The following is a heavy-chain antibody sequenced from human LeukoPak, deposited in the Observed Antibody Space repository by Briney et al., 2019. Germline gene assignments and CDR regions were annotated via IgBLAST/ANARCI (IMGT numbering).Heavy chain of an antibody. CDR3: ARGPRRNYDFWSGYWSSDYYYGMDV. CDR1: GFTFSSYD. Sequence: GGSLRLSCAASGFTFSSYDMHWVRHATGKGLGWVSAIGTAGDTYYPGSVKGRFTISRENSKNSLYLQMNSLRAGDTAVYYCARGPRRNYDFWSGYWSSDYYYGMDVWGQGTTVTVSS. J-gene: IGHJ6*02. CDR2: IGTAGDT. V-gene: IGHV3-13*01. D-gene: IGHD3-3*01.